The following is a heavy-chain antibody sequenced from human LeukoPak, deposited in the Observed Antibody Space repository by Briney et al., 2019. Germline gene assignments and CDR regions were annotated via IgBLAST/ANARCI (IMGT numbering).Heavy chain of an antibody. CDR2: IYYSGST. J-gene: IGHJ4*02. V-gene: IGHV4-39*01. CDR3: ARQLWLFGYFDY. CDR1: GGSISSSSYY. Sequence: SETLSLTCTVCGGSISSSSYYWGWIRQPPGKGLEWIGSIYYSGSTYYNPSLKSRVTISVDTSKNQFSLKLSSVTAADTAVYYCARQLWLFGYFDYWGQGTLVTVSS. D-gene: IGHD5-18*01.